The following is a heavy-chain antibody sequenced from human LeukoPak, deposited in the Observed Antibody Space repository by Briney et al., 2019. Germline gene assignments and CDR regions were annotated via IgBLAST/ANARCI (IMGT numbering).Heavy chain of an antibody. CDR1: GCSISSYY. D-gene: IGHD3-9*01. V-gene: IGHV4-4*07. J-gene: IGHJ3*02. CDR2: PYTRGST. CDR3: ARVWVPGYFEHDAFDI. Sequence: PSETLSLTCTVSGCSISSYYWSWIRQPAGKALEWSGRPYTRGSTNYNPSLKSRVTISVDTTKNQFSLKLSSVTAADTAVYYCARVWVPGYFEHDAFDIWGQGTMVTVSS.